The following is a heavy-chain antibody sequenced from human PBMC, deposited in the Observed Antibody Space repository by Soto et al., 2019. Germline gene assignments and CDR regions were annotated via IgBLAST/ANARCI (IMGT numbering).Heavy chain of an antibody. J-gene: IGHJ5*01. CDR2: ISRDGSCI. CDR1: GFTFSRHV. D-gene: IGHD3-3*01. Sequence: GGSLRLSCAASGFTFSRHVIHWVRLAPGRGLEWVLAISRDGSCIHYTDSVKGRFTVSRDNSKNTVFVQMNRLIPDDTALYFCARTRNGGVADSFDSWGQGTRVTVSS. V-gene: IGHV3-30*04. CDR3: ARTRNGGVADSFDS.